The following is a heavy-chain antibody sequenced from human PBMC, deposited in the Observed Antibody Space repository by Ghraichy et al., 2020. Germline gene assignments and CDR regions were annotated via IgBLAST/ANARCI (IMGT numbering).Heavy chain of an antibody. D-gene: IGHD6-25*01. Sequence: SQTLSLTCTVSGGSVSRVSYYWSWIRQPPGKGLEWIWYIYYSVSTNYNPSLKSRVTISVDTSKNQFSLKLSSVTAADTAVYYCARGIATGNWFDPWCQGTLVTVSS. CDR1: GGSVSRVSYY. J-gene: IGHJ5*02. V-gene: IGHV4-61*01. CDR2: IYYSVST. CDR3: ARGIATGNWFDP.